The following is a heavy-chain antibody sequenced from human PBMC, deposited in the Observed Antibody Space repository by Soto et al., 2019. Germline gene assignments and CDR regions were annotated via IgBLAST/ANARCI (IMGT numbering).Heavy chain of an antibody. V-gene: IGHV1-46*01. Sequence: AGVKVSCKASGCTFTSYYMHWVGQAPGRGVEWMGIINPSGGSTSYAQKFQGRVTMTRDTSTSTVYMELSSLRSEDTAVYYCARGSAKIAAAGTGAFDIWGQGTMVTVSS. CDR2: INPSGGST. J-gene: IGHJ3*02. CDR3: ARGSAKIAAAGTGAFDI. CDR1: GCTFTSYY. D-gene: IGHD6-13*01.